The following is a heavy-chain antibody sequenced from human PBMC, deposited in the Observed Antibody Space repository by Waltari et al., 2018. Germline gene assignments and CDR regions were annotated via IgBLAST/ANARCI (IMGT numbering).Heavy chain of an antibody. V-gene: IGHV3-74*03. CDR1: GAAFSPYW. Sequence: EVQVVESGGDLVQPGGSLRLAPTASGAAFSPYWMHWVRQVPGKGLVWVSGVNADGSSTTYADPVRGRFTISRDNARSTVHLQMSSLIAEDTAVYYCGTLEAVASWGQGTLVTVSS. J-gene: IGHJ5*02. CDR2: VNADGSST. CDR3: GTLEAVAS.